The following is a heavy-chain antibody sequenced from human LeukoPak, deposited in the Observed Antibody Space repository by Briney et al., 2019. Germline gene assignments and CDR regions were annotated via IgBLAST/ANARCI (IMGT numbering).Heavy chain of an antibody. V-gene: IGHV3-74*01. J-gene: IGHJ4*02. CDR2: INSDGSST. CDR1: GFTFSSYW. D-gene: IGHD1-26*01. CDR3: AKRSGINYGFFDS. Sequence: GGSLRLSCAASGFTFSSYWMHWVRQAPGKGLGWVSRINSDGSSTSYADSVKGRFTISRDNAKNTAYLQMNSLRSEDTAVYYCAKRSGINYGFFDSWGQGTLVTVSS.